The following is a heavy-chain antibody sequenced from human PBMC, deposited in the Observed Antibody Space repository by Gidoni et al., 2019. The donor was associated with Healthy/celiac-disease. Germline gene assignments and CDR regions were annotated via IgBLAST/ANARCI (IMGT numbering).Heavy chain of an antibody. D-gene: IGHD6-19*01. Sequence: QVQLQESGPGLVKPSQTLSLTCTVSGGSISSGSYYWSWIRQPAGKGLEWIGRIYTSGSTNYNPSLKSRVTISVDTSKNQFSLKLSSVTAADTAVYYCARINRWLQDAFDIWGQGTMVTVSS. CDR1: GGSISSGSYY. CDR2: IYTSGST. CDR3: ARINRWLQDAFDI. V-gene: IGHV4-61*02. J-gene: IGHJ3*02.